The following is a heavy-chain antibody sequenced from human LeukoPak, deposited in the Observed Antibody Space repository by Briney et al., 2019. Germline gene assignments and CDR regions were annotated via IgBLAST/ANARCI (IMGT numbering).Heavy chain of an antibody. D-gene: IGHD6-13*01. Sequence: SETLSLTCTVSGGSISSYYWGWIRQPPGKGLEWIGYIYCSGSTNYNPSLKSRVTISVDTSKNQFSLKLSSVTAADTAVYYCARVPPYSSSWSFDYWGQGTLVTVSS. V-gene: IGHV4-59*01. CDR1: GGSISSYY. J-gene: IGHJ4*02. CDR2: IYCSGST. CDR3: ARVPPYSSSWSFDY.